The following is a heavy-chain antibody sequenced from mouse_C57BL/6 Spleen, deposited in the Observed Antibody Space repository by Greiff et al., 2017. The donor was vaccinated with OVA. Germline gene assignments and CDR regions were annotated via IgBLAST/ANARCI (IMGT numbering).Heavy chain of an antibody. CDR3: ARPLFYDGYYVDY. Sequence: QVQLQQSGPGLVQPSQSLSITCTVSGFSLTSYGVHWVRQSPGKGLEWLGVIWRGGSTDYNAAFISRLSISKDNSKSQVFFKMNSLQADDTAIYYCARPLFYDGYYVDYWGQGTSVTVSS. CDR2: IWRGGST. V-gene: IGHV2-2*01. J-gene: IGHJ4*01. D-gene: IGHD2-3*01. CDR1: GFSLTSYG.